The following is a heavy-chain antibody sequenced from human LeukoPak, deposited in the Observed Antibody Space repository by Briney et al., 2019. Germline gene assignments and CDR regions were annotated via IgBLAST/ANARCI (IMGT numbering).Heavy chain of an antibody. CDR2: IYYSGST. V-gene: IGHV4-59*08. J-gene: IGHJ3*02. Sequence: SETLSLTCTVSGRSISSYYWSWIRQPPGKGLEWIGYIYYSGSTNYNPSLKSRVTISVDTSKNQFSLKLSSVTAADTAVYYCARRVLRGAFDIWGQGTMVTVSS. CDR1: GRSISSYY. CDR3: ARRVLRGAFDI.